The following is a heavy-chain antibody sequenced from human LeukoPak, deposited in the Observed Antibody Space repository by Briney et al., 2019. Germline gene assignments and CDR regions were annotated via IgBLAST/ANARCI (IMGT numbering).Heavy chain of an antibody. V-gene: IGHV3-30*03. Sequence: GSLRLSCAASGFTFSSYGMHWVRQAPGKGLEWVAVISYDGSNKYYADSVKGRFTISRDNSKNTLYLQMNSLRAEDTAVYYCARDFLWFGKAPKGIDYWGQGTLVTVSS. D-gene: IGHD3-10*01. CDR3: ARDFLWFGKAPKGIDY. CDR1: GFTFSSYG. CDR2: ISYDGSNK. J-gene: IGHJ4*02.